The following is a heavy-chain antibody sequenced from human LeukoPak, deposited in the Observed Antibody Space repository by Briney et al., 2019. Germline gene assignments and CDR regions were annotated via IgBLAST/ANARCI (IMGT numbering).Heavy chain of an antibody. CDR2: MSPDSGYT. Sequence: ASVKVSCKASGYTFTSYDITWVRQATGQGLEWMGWMSPDSGYTGYAQTFQGRVTMTTDTSTSTAYMEVRSLRSDDTAVYYCATTIGARLMYFDYWGQGTLVTVSS. CDR3: ATTIGARLMYFDY. J-gene: IGHJ4*02. V-gene: IGHV1-8*01. CDR1: GYTFTSYD. D-gene: IGHD6-6*01.